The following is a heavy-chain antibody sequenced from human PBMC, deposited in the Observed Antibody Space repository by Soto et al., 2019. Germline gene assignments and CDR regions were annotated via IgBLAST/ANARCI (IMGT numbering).Heavy chain of an antibody. CDR3: ARDLDASGSYYTDY. Sequence: ASVKVSCKASGYTFSSISISWVRQAPGQGLEWMGWISPYKGNTHYAQGLQGRVTTTTDTSTSTAYMELRSLRSDDTAVYYCARDLDASGSYYTDYWGQGTQVTV. D-gene: IGHD3-10*01. V-gene: IGHV1-18*01. J-gene: IGHJ4*02. CDR2: ISPYKGNT. CDR1: GYTFSSIS.